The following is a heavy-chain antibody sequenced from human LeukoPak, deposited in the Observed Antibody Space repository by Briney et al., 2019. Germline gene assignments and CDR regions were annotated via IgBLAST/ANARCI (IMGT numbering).Heavy chain of an antibody. J-gene: IGHJ3*02. CDR3: LVVIANDAFDI. V-gene: IGHV1-69*05. Sequence: ASVKVSCKTSGYTFTTYGISWVRQAPGQGLEWMGGIIPIFGTANYAQKFQGRVTITTDESTSTAYMELSSLRSEDTAVYYCLVVIANDAFDIWGQGTMVTVSS. CDR2: IIPIFGTA. CDR1: GYTFTTYG. D-gene: IGHD2-21*01.